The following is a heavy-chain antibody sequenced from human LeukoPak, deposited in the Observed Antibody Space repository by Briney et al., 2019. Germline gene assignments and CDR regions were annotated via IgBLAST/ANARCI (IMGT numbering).Heavy chain of an antibody. CDR3: AKGHVTMIVVISPIDY. Sequence: AGGSLRLSCAASGFTFSSYAMSWVRQAPGKGLEWVSAISGSGGSTYYADSVKGRFTISRDNSKNTLYLQMNSLRAEDTAVYYCAKGHVTMIVVISPIDYWGQGTLVTVSS. J-gene: IGHJ4*02. CDR1: GFTFSSYA. CDR2: ISGSGGST. V-gene: IGHV3-23*01. D-gene: IGHD3-22*01.